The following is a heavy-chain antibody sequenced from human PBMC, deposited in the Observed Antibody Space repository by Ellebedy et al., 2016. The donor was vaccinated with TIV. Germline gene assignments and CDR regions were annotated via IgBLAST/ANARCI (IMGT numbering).Heavy chain of an antibody. CDR2: MRQEGDVK. CDR1: GFNFRSYW. CDR3: ARRGSYGDYAVQINSWSDT. V-gene: IGHV3-7*01. D-gene: IGHD3-16*01. Sequence: PGGSLRLSCIASGFNFRSYWMTWVRQAPGKGLEWVANMRQEGDVKYYVDSVRGRFTVSRDNARNSLYLQMNNLRVEDTAVYYCARRGSYGDYAVQINSWSDTWGQGTLVTVSS. J-gene: IGHJ5*02.